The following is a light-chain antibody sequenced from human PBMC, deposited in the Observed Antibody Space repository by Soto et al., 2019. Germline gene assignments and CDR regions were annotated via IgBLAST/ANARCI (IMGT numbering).Light chain of an antibody. Sequence: EIVVSQSKATLSVSPGERATLSCRASQSVSSNLAWYQQKPGQAPRLLIYDASNRATGIPARFSGSGSGTDFTLTISSLEPEDFAIYYCQPRSTCPSIPSGHVALLE. CDR1: QSVSSN. V-gene: IGKV3-11*01. J-gene: IGKJ5*01. CDR2: DAS. CDR3: QPRSTCPSIP.